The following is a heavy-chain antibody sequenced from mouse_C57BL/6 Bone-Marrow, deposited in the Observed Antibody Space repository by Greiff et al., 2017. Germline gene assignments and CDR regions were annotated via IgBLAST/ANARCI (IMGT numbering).Heavy chain of an antibody. CDR3: ARPYYSNYWYFDF. CDR2: IYPGSGSN. D-gene: IGHD2-5*01. V-gene: IGHV1-55*01. Sequence: QVQLQQPGAELVKPGASVKMSCKASGYTFTSYWITWVKQRPGQGLEWIGDIYPGSGSNNYNEKFKSKATLTVDTSSSTAYMQLSSLSSEDSAVYNCARPYYSNYWYFDFWGTGTTVTVSS. CDR1: GYTFTSYW. J-gene: IGHJ1*03.